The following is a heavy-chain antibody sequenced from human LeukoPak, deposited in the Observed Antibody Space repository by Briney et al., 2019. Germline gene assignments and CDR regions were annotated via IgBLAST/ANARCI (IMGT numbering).Heavy chain of an antibody. V-gene: IGHV4-31*03. CDR3: ARAIEFYWYFDL. Sequence: PSETLSLTCTVSGGSISSGGYYWSWIRQHPGKGLEWIGYIYYSGSTYYNPSLKSRVTISVDTSRNQFSLKLSSVTAADTAVYYCARAIEFYWYFDLWGRGTLVTVSS. J-gene: IGHJ2*01. CDR1: GGSISSGGYY. D-gene: IGHD3-10*01. CDR2: IYYSGST.